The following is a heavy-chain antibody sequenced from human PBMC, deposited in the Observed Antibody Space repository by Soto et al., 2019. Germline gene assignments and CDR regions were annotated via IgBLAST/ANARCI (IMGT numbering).Heavy chain of an antibody. CDR3: AREPYLPMSRNDL. D-gene: IGHD3-10*02. CDR1: GGSIRSAAFF. V-gene: IGHV4-30-4*01. Sequence: PSKTLSLTCTVSGGSIRSAAFFWTWLRQPPGKSLEWLGYIYYSGTTYYNPSLKGRLIISIDTSRTEFSLSLNSVTAANTAAYFCAREPYLPMSRNDLWGQGAQGTGSS. CDR2: IYYSGTT. J-gene: IGHJ5*02.